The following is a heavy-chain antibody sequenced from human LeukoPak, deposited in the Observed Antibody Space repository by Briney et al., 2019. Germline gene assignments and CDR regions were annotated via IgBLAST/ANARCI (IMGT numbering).Heavy chain of an antibody. D-gene: IGHD1-1*01. Sequence: PGGSLRLSCAASGFTFSSYEMNWVRQAPGKGLEWVSYISSSGSTIYYADSMKGRFTISRDNAKNSLYLQMNSLRAEDTAVYYCAITSIIWYNRGAFDIWGQGTMVTVSS. CDR1: GFTFSSYE. CDR3: AITSIIWYNRGAFDI. CDR2: ISSSGSTI. J-gene: IGHJ3*02. V-gene: IGHV3-48*03.